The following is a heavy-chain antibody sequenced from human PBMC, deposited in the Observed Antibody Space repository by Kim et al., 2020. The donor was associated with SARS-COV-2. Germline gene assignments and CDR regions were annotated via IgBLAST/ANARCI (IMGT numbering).Heavy chain of an antibody. CDR3: ATRPTGGHMNY. J-gene: IGHJ4*02. V-gene: IGHV3-48*02. D-gene: IGHD2-21*01. Sequence: YAEPVKGRFSISRDNAKNSLYLQMNSLRDEDTAVYYCATRPTGGHMNYWGQGTLVTVSS.